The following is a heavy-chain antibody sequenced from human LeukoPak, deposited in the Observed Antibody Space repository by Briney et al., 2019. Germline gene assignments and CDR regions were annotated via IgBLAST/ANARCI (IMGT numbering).Heavy chain of an antibody. CDR3: AREAYYYGSGSYEY. J-gene: IGHJ4*02. Sequence: RASVKVSCKASGYTFTSYGISWVRQAPGQGLEWMGWISAYNGNTNYAQKLQGRVTMTTDTSTSTAYMELRSLRSDDTAVYYCAREAYYYGSGSYEYWGQGTLVTVSS. D-gene: IGHD3-10*01. V-gene: IGHV1-18*01. CDR2: ISAYNGNT. CDR1: GYTFTSYG.